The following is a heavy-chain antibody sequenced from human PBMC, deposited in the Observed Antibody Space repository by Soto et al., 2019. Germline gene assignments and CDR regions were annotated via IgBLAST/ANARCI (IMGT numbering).Heavy chain of an antibody. CDR3: AHHQRTSARQLGYFEY. V-gene: IGHV3-23*01. D-gene: IGHD7-27*01. J-gene: IGHJ4*02. CDR1: GFTFSSYA. Sequence: EVQLLDSGGGLVQPGGSLRLSCAASGFTFSSYAMSWVRQAPGKGLEWVSAVGGSGTSTYYADSVKGRFTISRDNSKNTLYLDMNSLRAEDTAVYYCAHHQRTSARQLGYFEYWGQGTLVTVSS. CDR2: VGGSGTST.